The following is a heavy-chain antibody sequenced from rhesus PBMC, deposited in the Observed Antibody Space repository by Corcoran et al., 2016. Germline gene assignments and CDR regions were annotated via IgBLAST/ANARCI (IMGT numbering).Heavy chain of an antibody. CDR1: GGSLSGYY. CDR2: VSGSGGST. CDR3: AIYIGYGFGLDS. J-gene: IGHJ6*01. Sequence: QVQLQESGPGLGKPSETLSLTCAVSGGSLSGYYWNWIRQSPGKGLEWIGRVSGSGGSTDSNPSLKIRVTISTDASEIQFSLKLNSVTAADTAIYYCAIYIGYGFGLDSWGQGVAVTVSS. V-gene: IGHV4-173*01. D-gene: IGHD5-36*01.